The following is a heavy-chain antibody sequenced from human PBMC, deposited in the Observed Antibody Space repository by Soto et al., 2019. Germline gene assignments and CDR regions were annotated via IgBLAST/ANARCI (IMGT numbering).Heavy chain of an antibody. CDR1: GGTFSSYA. D-gene: IGHD2-15*01. CDR2: IIPIFGTA. V-gene: IGHV1-69*01. CDR3: ARGADCSGGSCYPYYYYYYGMDV. J-gene: IGHJ6*02. Sequence: QVQLVQSGAEVQKPGSSVKVSCKASGGTFSSYAISWVRQAPGQGLEWMGGIIPIFGTANYAQKFQGRVTITADESTSTAYMELSSLRSEDTAVYYCARGADCSGGSCYPYYYYYYGMDVWGQGTTVTVSS.